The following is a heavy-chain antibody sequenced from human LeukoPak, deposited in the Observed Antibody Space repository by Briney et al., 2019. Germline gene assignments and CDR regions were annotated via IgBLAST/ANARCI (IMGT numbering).Heavy chain of an antibody. J-gene: IGHJ3*02. D-gene: IGHD5-12*01. CDR1: GYTFTSYY. Sequence: ASVKVSCKASGYTFTSYYMHWVRQAPGQGLEWMGIINPSGGSTSYAQKFQGRVTMTEDTSTDTAYMELSSLRSEDTAVYYCATENHVDIVATGEAFDIWGQGTMVTVSS. CDR2: INPSGGST. CDR3: ATENHVDIVATGEAFDI. V-gene: IGHV1-46*01.